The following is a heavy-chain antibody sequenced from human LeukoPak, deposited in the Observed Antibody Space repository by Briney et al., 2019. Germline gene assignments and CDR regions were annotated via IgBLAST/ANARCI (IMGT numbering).Heavy chain of an antibody. J-gene: IGHJ3*01. CDR1: GFTFDDYV. Sequence: GGSLRPSCATSGFTFDDYVMNWVRQVPGKGLECVSHINWNGRNVDYADSVKGRFTISIDKAKNSLHLQMNSLRAEDTAVYYCARVRKQYYYDNSHHRDASDFWGRGTMVIVSS. D-gene: IGHD3-22*01. CDR3: ARVRKQYYYDNSHHRDASDF. V-gene: IGHV3-20*04. CDR2: INWNGRNV.